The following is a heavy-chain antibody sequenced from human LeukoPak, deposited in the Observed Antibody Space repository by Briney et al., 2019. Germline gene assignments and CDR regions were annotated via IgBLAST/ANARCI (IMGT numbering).Heavy chain of an antibody. D-gene: IGHD6-6*01. CDR2: IYYSGST. J-gene: IGHJ6*03. Sequence: SETLSLTCTVSGGSISSYYWSWIRQPPGKGLEWIGYIYYSGSTNYNPSLKSRVTISVDTSKNQFSLKLSSVTAADTAVCYCARVNSSSSGPYYYYMDVWGKGTTVTVSS. V-gene: IGHV4-59*08. CDR3: ARVNSSSSGPYYYYMDV. CDR1: GGSISSYY.